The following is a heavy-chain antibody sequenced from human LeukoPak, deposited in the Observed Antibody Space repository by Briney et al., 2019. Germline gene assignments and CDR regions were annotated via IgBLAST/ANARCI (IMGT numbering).Heavy chain of an antibody. CDR1: GGSFSGYY. D-gene: IGHD3-9*01. CDR3: ARGAKGGLRYFDWLLPLDY. CDR2: INHSGST. J-gene: IGHJ4*02. V-gene: IGHV4-34*01. Sequence: SETLSLTCAVYGGSFSGYYWSWIRQPPGKGLEWIGEINHSGSTNYNPSLKSRVNISVDPSKNQFSLKLSSVTAADTAVYYCARGAKGGLRYFDWLLPLDYWGQGTLVTVSS.